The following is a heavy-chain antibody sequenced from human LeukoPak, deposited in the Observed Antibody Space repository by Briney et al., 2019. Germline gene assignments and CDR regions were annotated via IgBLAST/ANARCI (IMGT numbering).Heavy chain of an antibody. V-gene: IGHV3-64*01. CDR2: ISSNGGST. CDR3: ARGCYDSSGSLLY. CDR1: GFTFSSYA. D-gene: IGHD3-22*01. J-gene: IGHJ4*02. Sequence: GGSLRLSCAASGFTFSSYAMHWVRQAPGKGLEYVSAISSNGGSTYYANSVKGRFTISRDNSKNTLYLQMGSLRAEDMAVYYCARGCYDSSGSLLYWGQGTLVTVSS.